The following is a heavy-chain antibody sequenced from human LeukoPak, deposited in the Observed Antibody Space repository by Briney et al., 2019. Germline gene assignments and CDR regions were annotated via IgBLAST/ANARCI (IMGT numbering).Heavy chain of an antibody. CDR3: ARDFHSDYYDAMDL. D-gene: IGHD2-15*01. CDR2: ISYDVSNG. V-gene: IGHV3-30*04. J-gene: IGHJ6*02. CDR1: GFTFSTYT. Sequence: GASLRLSCAASGFTFSTYTMHCVRQAPGKGLEWLALISYDVSNGYYADSVKGRFTISRDNSKNTLFLQMNSLRADDTAVYYCARDFHSDYYDAMDLWGQGTAVTVSS.